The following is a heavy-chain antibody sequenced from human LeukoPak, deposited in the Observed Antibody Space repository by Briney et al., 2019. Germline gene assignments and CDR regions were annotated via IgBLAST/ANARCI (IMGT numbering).Heavy chain of an antibody. CDR3: ARDGGLMVRVHYFDY. V-gene: IGHV3-30*03. CDR1: GFTFSSYG. D-gene: IGHD3-10*01. J-gene: IGHJ4*02. CDR2: ISYDGSNK. Sequence: GGSLRLSCAASGFTFSSYGMHWVRQAPGKGLEWVAVISYDGSNKYYADSVKGRFTISRDNSKNTLYLQMNSLRAEDTAVYYCARDGGLMVRVHYFDYWGQGTLVTVSS.